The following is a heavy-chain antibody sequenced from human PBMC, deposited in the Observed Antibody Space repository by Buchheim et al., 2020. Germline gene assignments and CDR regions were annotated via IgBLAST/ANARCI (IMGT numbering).Heavy chain of an antibody. Sequence: QVQLQESGPGLVKPSRTLSLTCTISDGSISSGGHYWSWIRQHPGKGLEWLGYMYYSGRTSYNPSLKSRVTISIDTSMNQFSLKLSSVTAADTAVYYCARAPNWGRYFDLWGRGTL. CDR2: MYYSGRT. D-gene: IGHD7-27*01. CDR1: DGSISSGGHY. CDR3: ARAPNWGRYFDL. V-gene: IGHV4-31*03. J-gene: IGHJ2*01.